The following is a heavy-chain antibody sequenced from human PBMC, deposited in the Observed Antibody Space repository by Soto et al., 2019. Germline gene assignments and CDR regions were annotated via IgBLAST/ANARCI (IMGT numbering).Heavy chain of an antibody. CDR1: GYTFSTYD. D-gene: IGHD6-13*01. CDR3: ARVAGSPDY. CDR2: LNPKSGMT. Sequence: QVQLVQSGPEVKKPGASVKVSCKASGYTFSTYDFNWVRQAPGQGLEWMGWLNPKSGMTGSAQKFQGRVTMTSDSSISTVYMELSSLRSEDTAVYDWARVAGSPDYWGQGTLVTVSS. V-gene: IGHV1-8*01. J-gene: IGHJ4*02.